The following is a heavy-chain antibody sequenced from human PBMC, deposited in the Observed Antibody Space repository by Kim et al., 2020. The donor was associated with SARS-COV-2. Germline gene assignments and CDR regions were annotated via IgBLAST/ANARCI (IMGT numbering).Heavy chain of an antibody. CDR2: T. J-gene: IGHJ6*02. V-gene: IGHV3-74*01. Sequence: TIYADSVKGRFTTSRDNDKNTLYLQINSLRAEDTAVYYCAKDGYNPLGLDVWGQGTTVTVSS. D-gene: IGHD5-12*01. CDR3: AKDGYNPLGLDV.